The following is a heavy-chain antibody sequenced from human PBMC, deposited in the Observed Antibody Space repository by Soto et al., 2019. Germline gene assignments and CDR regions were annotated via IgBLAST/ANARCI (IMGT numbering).Heavy chain of an antibody. CDR2: IYYSGST. D-gene: IGHD3-22*01. Sequence: SETLSLTCTVSGGFLSRGGYYVSWIRQQPGKGLEWIGYIYYSGSTYSSPSLQSRVTISIHTSKSEVSLKLSSVTAADTAVYYCARERQDYDDSSGFHDYSSQGTLVTVSS. CDR3: ARERQDYDDSSGFHDY. J-gene: IGHJ4*02. V-gene: IGHV4-31*03. CDR1: GGFLSRGGYY.